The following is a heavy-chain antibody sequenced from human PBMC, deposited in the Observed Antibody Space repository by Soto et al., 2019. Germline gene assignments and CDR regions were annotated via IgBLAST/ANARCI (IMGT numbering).Heavy chain of an antibody. J-gene: IGHJ4*02. CDR1: AVTFTGYG. Sequence: QVELVESGGGVVQPGMSLRLSCAASAVTFTGYGMHWVRQAPGKGLEWVAVIRFDGSNIYYADSGKGRFTISRDNASHMRYLKVTSLRAQDTAVYYCARDGGGSTAYFGYFAYWGLGTLVTVS. D-gene: IGHD3-16*01. CDR2: IRFDGSNI. V-gene: IGHV3-33*01. CDR3: ARDGGGSTAYFGYFAY.